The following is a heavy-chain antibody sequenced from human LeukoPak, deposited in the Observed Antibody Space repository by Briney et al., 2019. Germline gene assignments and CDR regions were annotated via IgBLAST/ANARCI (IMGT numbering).Heavy chain of an antibody. V-gene: IGHV4-38-2*02. CDR1: GYSISSGYY. CDR2: LYHSGST. D-gene: IGHD5-24*01. CDR3: ARDRQRWLQSDYYYYYGMDV. J-gene: IGHJ6*02. Sequence: PSETLSLTCAVSGYSISSGYYWGWIRQPPGKGLEWIGSLYHSGSTYYNPSPKSRVTISVDTSKNQFSLKLSSVTAADTAVYYCARDRQRWLQSDYYYYYGMDVWGQGTTVTVSS.